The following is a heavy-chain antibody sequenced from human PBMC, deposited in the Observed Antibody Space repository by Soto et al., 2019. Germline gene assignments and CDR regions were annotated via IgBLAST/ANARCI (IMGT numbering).Heavy chain of an antibody. CDR2: ISSSSSYI. CDR1: GFTFSSYS. D-gene: IGHD3-9*01. V-gene: IGHV3-21*01. Sequence: GGSLRLSCAASGFTFSSYSMNWVRQAPGKGLEWVSSISSSSSYIYYADSVKGRFTISRDNAKNSLYLQMNSLRAEDTAVYYCASIPYYDILTGYIDAFDIWGQGTMVTVSS. CDR3: ASIPYYDILTGYIDAFDI. J-gene: IGHJ3*02.